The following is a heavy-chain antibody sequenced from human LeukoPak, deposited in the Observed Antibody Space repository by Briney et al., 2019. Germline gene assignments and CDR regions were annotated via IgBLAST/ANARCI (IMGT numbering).Heavy chain of an antibody. Sequence: GGSLRLSCAASGFTFSRYAMNWVRQAPGKGLEWVSAISGSGGSTYYADSVEGRFTISRDNSKNTLYLQMNSLRAEDTALYYCAKDIKERGWLQAPTLDYWGQGTLVTVSS. V-gene: IGHV3-23*01. CDR1: GFTFSRYA. CDR2: ISGSGGST. CDR3: AKDIKERGWLQAPTLDY. D-gene: IGHD5-24*01. J-gene: IGHJ4*02.